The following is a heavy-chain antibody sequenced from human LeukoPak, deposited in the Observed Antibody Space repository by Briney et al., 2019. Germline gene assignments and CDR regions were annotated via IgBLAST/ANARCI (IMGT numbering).Heavy chain of an antibody. Sequence: GGSLRLSCAASGFTFSSYAMSWVRQAPGKGLEWISAISGSGGSTYYADSVKGRFTISRDNSKNTLYLQMNSLRAEDTAVYYCAKDSPLGYYDSSGYLDYWGQGTLVTVSS. CDR1: GFTFSSYA. J-gene: IGHJ4*02. D-gene: IGHD3-22*01. CDR3: AKDSPLGYYDSSGYLDY. CDR2: ISGSGGST. V-gene: IGHV3-23*01.